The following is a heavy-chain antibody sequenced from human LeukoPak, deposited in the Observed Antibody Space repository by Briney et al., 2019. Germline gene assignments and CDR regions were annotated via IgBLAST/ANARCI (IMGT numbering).Heavy chain of an antibody. J-gene: IGHJ4*02. CDR3: AKEDY. Sequence: GGSLRISCAASGFTFSNYAMTWVRQAPGKGLEWVSTISGGGGDTYYADSVKGRFTISRDNAKNSLYLQMNSLRAEDTALYYCAKEDYWGQGTLVTVSS. V-gene: IGHV3-23*01. CDR1: GFTFSNYA. CDR2: ISGGGGDT.